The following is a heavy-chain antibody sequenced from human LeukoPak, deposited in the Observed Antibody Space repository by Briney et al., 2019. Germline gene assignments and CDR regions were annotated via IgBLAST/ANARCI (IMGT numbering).Heavy chain of an antibody. Sequence: PSETLSLTCTVSGGSISSHYWSWIRQPPGKGLEWIGYIYYSGSTNYNPSLKSRVTISVDTSKNQFSLKLSSVTAADTAVYYCARGYCSSTSCYRNPHYYYMDVWGKGTTVTVSS. CDR2: IYYSGST. D-gene: IGHD2-2*01. CDR1: GGSISSHY. V-gene: IGHV4-59*11. CDR3: ARGYCSSTSCYRNPHYYYMDV. J-gene: IGHJ6*03.